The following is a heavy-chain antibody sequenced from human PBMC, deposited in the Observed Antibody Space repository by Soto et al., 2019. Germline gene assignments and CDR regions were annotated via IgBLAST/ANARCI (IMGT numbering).Heavy chain of an antibody. V-gene: IGHV3-15*01. CDR3: TDFRGSGSYYNIDYYYYMDV. J-gene: IGHJ6*03. D-gene: IGHD3-10*01. CDR2: IKSKTDGGTT. Sequence: PGGSLRLSCAASGFTFSNAWMSWVRQAPGKGLEWVGRIKSKTDGGTTDYAAPVKGRFTISRDDSKNTLYLQMNSLKTEDTAVYYFTDFRGSGSYYNIDYYYYMDVWGKGTTVTVSS. CDR1: GFTFSNAW.